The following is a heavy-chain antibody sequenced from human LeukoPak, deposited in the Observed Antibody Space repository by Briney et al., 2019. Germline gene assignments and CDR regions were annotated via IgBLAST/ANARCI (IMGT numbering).Heavy chain of an antibody. Sequence: GGSLRLSCAASGFTFSSYSMNWVRQAPGKGLEWASSISSSSSYIYYADSVKGRFTISRDNAKNSLYLQMNSLRAEDTAVYYCARDATTYYFDYWGQGTLVTVSS. CDR3: ARDATTYYFDY. J-gene: IGHJ4*02. D-gene: IGHD2-15*01. V-gene: IGHV3-21*01. CDR2: ISSSSSYI. CDR1: GFTFSSYS.